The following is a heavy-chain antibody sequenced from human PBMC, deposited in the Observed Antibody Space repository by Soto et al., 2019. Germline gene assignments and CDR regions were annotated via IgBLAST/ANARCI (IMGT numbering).Heavy chain of an antibody. Sequence: QVQLVQSGAEVKKPGSSVKVSCKTSEGTFSSHSVNWVRQAPGQGLEWMGGIIPIFGPANFAKKFQDRVTITADESTTTAYMELSSLTSEDTAVYYCATGSFTSTGGRIGYHYNAMAVWGQGTTVTVSS. J-gene: IGHJ6*02. CDR2: IIPIFGPA. CDR3: ATGSFTSTGGRIGYHYNAMAV. CDR1: EGTFSSHS. D-gene: IGHD1-1*01. V-gene: IGHV1-69*01.